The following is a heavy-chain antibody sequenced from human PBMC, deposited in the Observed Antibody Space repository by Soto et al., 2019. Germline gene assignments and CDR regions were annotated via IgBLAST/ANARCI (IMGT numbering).Heavy chain of an antibody. V-gene: IGHV4-4*02. Sequence: QVLLQESGPGLVKPSGTLSLTCAVSGGSISSSNWWSWVRQPPGKGLEWIGEIYHSGSTNYNPSLKSRVTISVDKSKNQFSLKLSSVTAADTAVYYCAISRGYCSGGSCYSSSYYYGMDVWGQGTTVTVSS. CDR3: AISRGYCSGGSCYSSSYYYGMDV. J-gene: IGHJ6*02. CDR2: IYHSGST. D-gene: IGHD2-15*01. CDR1: GGSISSSNW.